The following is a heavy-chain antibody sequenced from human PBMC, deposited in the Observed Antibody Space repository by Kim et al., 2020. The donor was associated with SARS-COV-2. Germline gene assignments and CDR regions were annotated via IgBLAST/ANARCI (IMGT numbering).Heavy chain of an antibody. Sequence: SETLSLTCTVSGGSISYYHWSWIRQPPGKGLEWIGYIYYTGKTNYNPSLKSRVTISVDTSKNQFSLRLSSVTAADAAVYYCARGSSGWSPVDYWGQGTLVTVSS. D-gene: IGHD6-19*01. CDR3: ARGSSGWSPVDY. CDR1: GGSISYYH. V-gene: IGHV4-59*01. J-gene: IGHJ4*02. CDR2: IYYTGKT.